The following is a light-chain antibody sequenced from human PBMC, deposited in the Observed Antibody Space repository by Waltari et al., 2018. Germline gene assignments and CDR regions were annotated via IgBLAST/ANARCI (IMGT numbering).Light chain of an antibody. CDR3: SSYTSSSAV. J-gene: IGLJ3*02. CDR1: SSDVGGYNY. Sequence: QSALTQPASVSGSPGQSIPISCTGTSSDVGGYNYVSWYQQHPGKAPKLMIYEVSNRPYGVPNRFSGTTSGNTASLTISGRQAEDEADYYCSSYTSSSAVFGGETKLTV. CDR2: EVS. V-gene: IGLV2-14*01.